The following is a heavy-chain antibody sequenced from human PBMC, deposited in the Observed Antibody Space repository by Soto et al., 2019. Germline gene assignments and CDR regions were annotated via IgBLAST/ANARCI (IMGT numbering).Heavy chain of an antibody. CDR2: ISSDGTKT. Sequence: EVQMVASGGDLVQPGSSLRLSCLASGFTFTVYAFHWVRQAPGKGLEFVAAISSDGTKTYYADSVKGRFTISRDTSKNTLFLLMNRLRAEDTALYYCVNILMQHDFEGGWGQGTLVTVSS. D-gene: IGHD3-3*01. J-gene: IGHJ4*02. CDR1: GFTFTVYA. V-gene: IGHV3-64D*08. CDR3: VNILMQHDFEGG.